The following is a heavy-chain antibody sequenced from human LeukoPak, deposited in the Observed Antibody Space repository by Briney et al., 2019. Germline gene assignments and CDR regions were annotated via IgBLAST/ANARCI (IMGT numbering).Heavy chain of an antibody. V-gene: IGHV4-59*01. J-gene: IGHJ4*02. D-gene: IGHD5-24*01. CDR1: GGSISSYY. Sequence: SETLSLTCAVSGGSISSYYWSWIRQSPGEGLEWIGCIYYSGSAHYNPSLKSRVTISVDTSKNQFYLKVSSVTAADTAVYYCARAGDGYNYDLDYWGQGALVTVSS. CDR2: IYYSGSA. CDR3: ARAGDGYNYDLDY.